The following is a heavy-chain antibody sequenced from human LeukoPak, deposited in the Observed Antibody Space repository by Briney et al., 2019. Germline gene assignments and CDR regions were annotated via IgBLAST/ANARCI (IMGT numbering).Heavy chain of an antibody. V-gene: IGHV3-23*01. CDR1: GFTFRSHA. Sequence: GGSLRLSCVGSGFTFRSHAMSWVRQAPEKGLEFVSGIYENGGTTYYADSVKGRFSNSRDNSKNTLYLQMDSLRGEDTAVYYCAKDFRIGYSAHFDYWGQGALVTVSS. D-gene: IGHD2-21*01. CDR2: IYENGGTT. J-gene: IGHJ4*02. CDR3: AKDFRIGYSAHFDY.